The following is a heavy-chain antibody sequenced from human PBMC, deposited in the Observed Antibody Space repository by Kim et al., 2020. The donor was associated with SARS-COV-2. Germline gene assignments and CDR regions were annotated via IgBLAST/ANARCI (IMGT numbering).Heavy chain of an antibody. Sequence: GGSLRLSCAASGFTFEDYAMHWVRQVPGKSLEWVSLIPGDGDRTSYADSVKGRFTISRENSKNSMYLQMNSLRNEDYALYYCAKMSRGSGWPHSFDSWGQGTLVTVSS. CDR1: GFTFEDYA. CDR2: IPGDGDRT. V-gene: IGHV3-43*02. D-gene: IGHD6-19*01. CDR3: AKMSRGSGWPHSFDS. J-gene: IGHJ4*02.